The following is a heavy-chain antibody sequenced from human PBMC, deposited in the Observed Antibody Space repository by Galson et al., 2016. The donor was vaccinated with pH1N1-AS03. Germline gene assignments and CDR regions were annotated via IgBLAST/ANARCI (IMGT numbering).Heavy chain of an antibody. Sequence: SGYTFISYVMHWVRQAPGRRLEWMGWINAGNGNTTYSQSFQGRVTITRDTSASKAYMELSSLRSEDTAVYYCARGRGSYGMDVWGQGTTVTVSS. J-gene: IGHJ6*02. V-gene: IGHV1-3*01. CDR3: ARGRGSYGMDV. CDR2: INAGNGNT. D-gene: IGHD1-26*01. CDR1: GYTFISYV.